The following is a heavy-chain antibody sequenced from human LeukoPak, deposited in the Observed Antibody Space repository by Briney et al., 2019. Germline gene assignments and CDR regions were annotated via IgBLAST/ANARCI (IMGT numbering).Heavy chain of an antibody. D-gene: IGHD6-13*01. Sequence: PGGSLRLSCAASGLTFSNAWMSWVRQAPGKGLEWLGQIKSKTDGGTTDYAAPVKGRFTISRDDSKNTLYLQMNSLKTEDTAVYYCTRQQLVLDYWVQGTLVTVSS. CDR2: IKSKTDGGTT. J-gene: IGHJ4*02. CDR3: TRQQLVLDY. CDR1: GLTFSNAW. V-gene: IGHV3-15*01.